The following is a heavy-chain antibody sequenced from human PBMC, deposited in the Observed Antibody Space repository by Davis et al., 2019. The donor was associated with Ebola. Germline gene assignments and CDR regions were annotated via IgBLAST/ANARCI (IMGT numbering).Heavy chain of an antibody. D-gene: IGHD5-24*01. CDR2: ISYDGSNK. V-gene: IGHV3-33*05. Sequence: GESLKISCAASGFTFSSYGMHWVRQAPGKGLEWVAVISYDGSNKYYADSVKGRFTISRDNSKNTLYLQMNSLRAKDTAVYYCAVGGDGYPPGGWGQGTLVTVSS. CDR3: AVGGDGYPPGG. CDR1: GFTFSSYG. J-gene: IGHJ4*02.